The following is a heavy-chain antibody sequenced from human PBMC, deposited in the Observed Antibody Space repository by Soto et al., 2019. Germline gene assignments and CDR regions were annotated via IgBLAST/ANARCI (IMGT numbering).Heavy chain of an antibody. CDR3: ARVAYYDFWSGQFDY. J-gene: IGHJ4*02. D-gene: IGHD3-3*01. Sequence: ASVKVSCKASGYTFTGYYMHWVRQAPGQGLEWMGWINPNSGGTNYAQKFQGRVTMTRDTSISTAYMELSRLRSDDTAVYYWARVAYYDFWSGQFDYWGQGTLVTVSS. CDR1: GYTFTGYY. CDR2: INPNSGGT. V-gene: IGHV1-2*02.